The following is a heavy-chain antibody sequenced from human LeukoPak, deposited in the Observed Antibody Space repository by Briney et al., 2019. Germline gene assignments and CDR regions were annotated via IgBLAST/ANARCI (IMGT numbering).Heavy chain of an antibody. D-gene: IGHD5-24*01. CDR2: ISYDGSTK. CDR1: GFTFSSYA. CDR3: AKVVGRDGYNYGVVGTFDY. V-gene: IGHV3-30-3*01. Sequence: GGSLRLSCAASGFTFSSYAMHWVRQAPGKGLEWVAVISYDGSTKYYSDSVKGRFTISRDNSKNTLYLQMNSLRAEDTAVYYCAKVVGRDGYNYGVVGTFDYWGQGTLVTVSS. J-gene: IGHJ4*02.